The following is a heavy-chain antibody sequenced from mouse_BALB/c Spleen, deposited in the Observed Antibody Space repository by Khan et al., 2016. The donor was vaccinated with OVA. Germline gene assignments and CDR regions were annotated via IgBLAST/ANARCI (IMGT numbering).Heavy chain of an antibody. CDR1: GFAFSSYD. CDR3: ARQPSLTEYAIDY. CDR2: ISSRGSYT. J-gene: IGHJ4*01. D-gene: IGHD4-1*01. Sequence: EVELVESGGGIVKPGGSLKLSCAASGFAFSSYDMSWVRQTPEKRLEWVATISSRGSYTYYPDSVKGRFTISRDNARNTLYLQMSSLRSEDTALCYCARQPSLTEYAIDYWGQGTSVTVSS. V-gene: IGHV5-9*02.